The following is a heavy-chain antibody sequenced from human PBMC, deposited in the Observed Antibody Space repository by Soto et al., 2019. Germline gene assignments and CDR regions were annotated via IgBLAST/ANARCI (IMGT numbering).Heavy chain of an antibody. Sequence: EVQLVESGGDLVQPGGSLRLSCEASGFTFSNYWMSWVRQAPGKGLEWVANIKKDGSDKYYVDSVKGRFTISRDNAKNSLFLQVNSLRAEDTAVYYCARDPRDSEYAIFDYWGQGTLVTVSS. CDR2: IKKDGSDK. CDR3: ARDPRDSEYAIFDY. V-gene: IGHV3-7*05. J-gene: IGHJ4*02. D-gene: IGHD1-26*01. CDR1: GFTFSNYW.